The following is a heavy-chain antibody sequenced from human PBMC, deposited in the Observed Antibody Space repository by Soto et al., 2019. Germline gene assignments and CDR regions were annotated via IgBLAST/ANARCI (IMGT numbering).Heavy chain of an antibody. CDR3: ARVQSGYDFAY. Sequence: QVQLVQSGAEVKKPGASVKVSCKASGYTFTSYGINWVRQAPGQGLEWMGWISANNGSTHYAQKLQGRVTMTTDTSTSTAYMALRSLRSDDTAVYYCARVQSGYDFAYWGQGTLVTVSS. CDR1: GYTFTSYG. J-gene: IGHJ4*02. D-gene: IGHD5-12*01. CDR2: ISANNGST. V-gene: IGHV1-18*01.